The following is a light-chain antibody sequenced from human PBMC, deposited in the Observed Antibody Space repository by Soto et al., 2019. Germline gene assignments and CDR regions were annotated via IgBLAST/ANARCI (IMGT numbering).Light chain of an antibody. CDR3: QQYNKWPQT. J-gene: IGKJ1*01. CDR1: QSVSSN. CDR2: GAS. V-gene: IGKV3-15*01. Sequence: EIVMTQSPATLSVSPGERATLSCRASQSVSSNLAWYQQKPGQAPRPLIYGASTRPTGIPARFSGSGSGTWLTLIISSLQSEDFAVYYCQQYNKWPQTFGQGTKVEIK.